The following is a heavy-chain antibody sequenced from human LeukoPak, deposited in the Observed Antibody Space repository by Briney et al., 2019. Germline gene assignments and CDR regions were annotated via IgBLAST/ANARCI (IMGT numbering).Heavy chain of an antibody. CDR3: AKDSAPYYDFWSGYYPPDY. D-gene: IGHD3-3*01. CDR2: ISGSGGST. V-gene: IGHV3-23*01. CDR1: GFTFSSYA. J-gene: IGHJ4*02. Sequence: GGSLRVSCAASGFTFSSYAMSWVRQAPGKGLERVSAISGSGGSTYYADSVKGRFTISRDNSKSTLYLQMNSLRAEDTAVYYCAKDSAPYYDFWSGYYPPDYWGQGTLVTVSS.